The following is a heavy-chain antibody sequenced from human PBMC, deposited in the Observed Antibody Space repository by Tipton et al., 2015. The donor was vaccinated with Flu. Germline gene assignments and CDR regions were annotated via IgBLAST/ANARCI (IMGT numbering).Heavy chain of an antibody. V-gene: IGHV4-31*03. Sequence: TLSLTCTVSGDSISSGGAYWSWIRQHPGKGLEWIGCIYYSGSPHYNPSLKSRVTISVDTSKNQFSLRLNSVTAADTALYYCARRDYSNYVSDPKNWFDPRGQGTLVTVSS. CDR1: GDSISSGGAY. CDR3: ARRDYSNYVSDPKNWFDP. D-gene: IGHD4-11*01. J-gene: IGHJ5*02. CDR2: IYYSGSP.